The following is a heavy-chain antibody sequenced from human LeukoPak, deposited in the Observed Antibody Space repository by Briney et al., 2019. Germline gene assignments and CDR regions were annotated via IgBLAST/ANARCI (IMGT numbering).Heavy chain of an antibody. CDR3: ATDIPSADMGATVN. V-gene: IGHV3-48*01. D-gene: IGHD5-12*01. CDR2: ISSSSGTI. J-gene: IGHJ4*02. Sequence: GGSLRLSCAASGFTFSAYSMNWVRQAPGKGLEWVSYISSSSGTIYYADSVKGRFTISRDNAKNSLYLQMNSLKTEDTAVYYCATDIPSADMGATVNWGQGTLVTVSS. CDR1: GFTFSAYS.